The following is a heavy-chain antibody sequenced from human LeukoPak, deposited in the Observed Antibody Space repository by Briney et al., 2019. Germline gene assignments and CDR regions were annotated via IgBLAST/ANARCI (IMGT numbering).Heavy chain of an antibody. J-gene: IGHJ4*02. Sequence: PGGSLRLSCAASRFSFSSYEMNWVRQAPGKGLEWVSYISSTAITIYYAGPVKGRFTISRDNAKNSLYLQMNSLRAEDTAVYYCARGLYTTSSGRVVFFIWGQGTLVTVSS. D-gene: IGHD6-6*01. CDR3: ARGLYTTSSGRVVFFI. CDR2: ISSTAITI. CDR1: RFSFSSYE. V-gene: IGHV3-48*03.